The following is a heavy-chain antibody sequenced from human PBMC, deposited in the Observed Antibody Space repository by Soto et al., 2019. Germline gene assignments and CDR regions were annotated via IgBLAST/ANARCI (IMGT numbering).Heavy chain of an antibody. CDR1: GFTFSSYA. J-gene: IGHJ3*02. CDR2: ISGSGGST. CDR3: AKVTSTTINPLDAFDI. Sequence: GGSLRLSCAASGFTFSSYAMSWVRQAPGKGLEWVSAISGSGGSTYYADSVKGRFTISRDNSKNMLYLQMNSLRAEDTAVYYCAKVTSTTINPLDAFDIWGQGTMVTVSS. V-gene: IGHV3-23*01. D-gene: IGHD3-16*01.